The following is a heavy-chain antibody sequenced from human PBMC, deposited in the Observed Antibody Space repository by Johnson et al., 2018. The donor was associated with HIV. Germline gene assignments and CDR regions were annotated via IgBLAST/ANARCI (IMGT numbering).Heavy chain of an antibody. V-gene: IGHV3-23*04. CDR3: ASFFSAELWTDAFDI. CDR1: GFSFDSHA. D-gene: IGHD5-18*01. Sequence: VQLVESGGGLVQPGGSLTLSCAASGFSFDSHAINWVRQAPGKGLQWVPAIRYSGSSTYYAESVTGRITISRANAKNSLYLQMNSLRAEDTALYYCASFFSAELWTDAFDIWGQGTMVTVSS. CDR2: IRYSGSST. J-gene: IGHJ3*02.